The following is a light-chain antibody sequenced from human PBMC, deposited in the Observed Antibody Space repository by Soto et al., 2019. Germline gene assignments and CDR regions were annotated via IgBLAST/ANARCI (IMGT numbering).Light chain of an antibody. J-gene: IGKJ1*01. CDR3: QQYNSWLWT. V-gene: IGKV3-15*01. CDR2: GAS. Sequence: VMTESLGTLSVHPGEGATLSCRASQSVSSKLAWYQQKPGQAPRLLIYGASTRATGIPARFSGSGSGTEFTLIISSLQSEDSAVYYCQQYNSWLWTFGHGTKVDI. CDR1: QSVSSK.